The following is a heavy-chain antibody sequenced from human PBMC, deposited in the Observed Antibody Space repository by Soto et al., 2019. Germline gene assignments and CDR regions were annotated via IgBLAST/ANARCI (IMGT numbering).Heavy chain of an antibody. Sequence: QVTLKESGPVLVKPTETLTLTCTVSGFSLSNARMGVSWIRQPPGNALEWLAHIFSNDEKSYSTSLKSRLTISKDNYKNKVVLTMNNMDPVDTATYYCARIAGAYCSSPSCSPSYYYYGMDVWGHGTTVTVSS. CDR1: GFSLSNARMG. J-gene: IGHJ6*02. V-gene: IGHV2-26*01. CDR2: IFSNDEK. D-gene: IGHD2-2*01. CDR3: ARIAGAYCSSPSCSPSYYYYGMDV.